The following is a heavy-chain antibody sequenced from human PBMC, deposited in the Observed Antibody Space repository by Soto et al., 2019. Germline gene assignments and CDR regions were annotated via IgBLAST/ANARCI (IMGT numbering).Heavy chain of an antibody. CDR2: IYPADSDT. Sequence: GESLKISCKASGYRFTNYWIGWVRQRPGKGLEWMGFIYPADSDTRYGPSSQGQVTFSVDTSTATAFLQWNSLKALDTAMYFCATGILGFYFDSWGQGTQVTVSS. CDR3: ATGILGFYFDS. CDR1: GYRFTNYW. V-gene: IGHV5-51*06. J-gene: IGHJ4*02.